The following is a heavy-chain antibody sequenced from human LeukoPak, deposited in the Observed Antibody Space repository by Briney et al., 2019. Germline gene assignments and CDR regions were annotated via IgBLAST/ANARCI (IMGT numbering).Heavy chain of an antibody. CDR1: GGTFSSYA. V-gene: IGHV1-69*05. J-gene: IGHJ3*02. D-gene: IGHD2-2*02. CDR2: IIPIFGTA. Sequence: GSSVKVSCKASGGTFSSYAISWVRQAPGQGLEWMGGIIPIFGTANYAQKFQGRVTITTDESTSTAYMELSSLRSEDTAVYYCARDLGYCSSTSCYRVDAFDIWGQGTMVTVSS. CDR3: ARDLGYCSSTSCYRVDAFDI.